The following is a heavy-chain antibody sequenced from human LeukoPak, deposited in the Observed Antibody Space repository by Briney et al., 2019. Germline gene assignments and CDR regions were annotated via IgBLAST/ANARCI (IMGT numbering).Heavy chain of an antibody. CDR2: FTSDGSST. D-gene: IGHD1-26*01. CDR3: ARAQMGAPTDC. Sequence: QSGGSLRLSCAASGFTLSSYAMYWVRQAPGKGLVWVSRFTSDGSSTIYADSVKGRFTVSRDIAKNTLYLQMNSLGAEDTAVYYCARAQMGAPTDCWGQGTLVTVSS. V-gene: IGHV3-74*01. CDR1: GFTLSSYA. J-gene: IGHJ4*02.